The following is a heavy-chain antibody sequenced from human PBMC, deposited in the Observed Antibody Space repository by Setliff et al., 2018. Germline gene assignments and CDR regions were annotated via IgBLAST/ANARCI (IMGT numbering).Heavy chain of an antibody. V-gene: IGHV3-7*01. CDR2: INQGGSDQ. J-gene: IGHJ5*02. CDR1: GFTFSSLW. D-gene: IGHD3-3*01. CDR3: ARDVFDFRTGQAGP. Sequence: GGSLRLSCSASGFTFSSLWMAWVRQAPGKGLEWVANINQGGSDQFYVESVKGRFTISRDNAKNSPYLQMNSLRVEDTAVYYCARDVFDFRTGQAGPWGQGTLVTVSS.